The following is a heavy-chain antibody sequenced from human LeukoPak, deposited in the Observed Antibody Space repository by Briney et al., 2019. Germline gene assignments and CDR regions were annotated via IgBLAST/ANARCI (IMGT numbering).Heavy chain of an antibody. D-gene: IGHD6-13*01. CDR1: GYSISSGYY. V-gene: IGHV4-38-2*02. CDR3: ARGWHSSSCYGPFAG. Sequence: SETLSLTCTVSGYSISSGYYWGWIRQPPGKGLEWIGSIYHSGSTYYNPSLKSRVTISVDTSKNQFSLKLTSVTAADTAVYYCARGWHSSSCYGPFAGWGQGTLVTVSS. J-gene: IGHJ4*02. CDR2: IYHSGST.